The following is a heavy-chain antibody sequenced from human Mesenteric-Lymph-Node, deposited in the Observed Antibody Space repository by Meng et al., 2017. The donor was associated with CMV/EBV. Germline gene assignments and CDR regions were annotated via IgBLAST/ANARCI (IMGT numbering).Heavy chain of an antibody. CDR2: IIPIFGTA. V-gene: IGHV1-69*01. D-gene: IGHD1-26*01. Sequence: RTFSSYAISWVRQAPGQGLEWMGGIIPIFGTANYAQKCQGRVTITADESTSTAYMELSSLRSEDTVVYYCARDPTTSGAAPPIWFDPWGQGTLVTVSS. CDR3: ARDPTTSGAAPPIWFDP. J-gene: IGHJ5*02. CDR1: RTFSSYA.